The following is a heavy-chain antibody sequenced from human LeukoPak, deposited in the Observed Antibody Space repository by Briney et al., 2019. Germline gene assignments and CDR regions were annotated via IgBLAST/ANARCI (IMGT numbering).Heavy chain of an antibody. CDR3: ARDSTPHDY. J-gene: IGHJ4*02. V-gene: IGHV3-7*01. Sequence: GGSLRLSCAGSGFTFSSYWMSWVRQAPGKGLEWVANIKQDGSEKYYVDSVKGRFTISRDNAKNSLYLQMNSLRAEDTAVYYCARDSTPHDYWGQGTLVTVSS. CDR1: GFTFSSYW. CDR2: IKQDGSEK.